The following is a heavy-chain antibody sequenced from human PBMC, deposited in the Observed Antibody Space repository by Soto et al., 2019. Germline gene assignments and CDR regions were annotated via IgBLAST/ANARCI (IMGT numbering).Heavy chain of an antibody. D-gene: IGHD5-12*01. CDR1: SPSIINNGYS. Sequence: SETLSLTCAFYSPSIINNGYSRRWIRQPPGKGLEWIGYIYHSGSTYYNPSLKSRVTISVDRSKNQFSLKLSSVTAADTAVYYCASSRGYSGYDPLLDAFDIWGQGTMVT. CDR3: ASSRGYSGYDPLLDAFDI. J-gene: IGHJ3*02. V-gene: IGHV4-30-2*01. CDR2: IYHSGST.